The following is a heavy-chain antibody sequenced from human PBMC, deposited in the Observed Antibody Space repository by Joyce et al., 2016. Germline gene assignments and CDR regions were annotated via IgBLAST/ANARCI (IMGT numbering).Heavy chain of an antibody. CDR1: GLTFITYS. V-gene: IGHV3-21*02. CDR3: ARSFRSRLPAAMGPLWYFDL. CDR2: ISSSRNYI. J-gene: IGHJ2*01. D-gene: IGHD2-2*01. Sequence: EVQLVESGGGLVKPGGSLRLSCAASGLTFITYSMNWVRQAPGKGLEWVSSISSSRNYIYYADSMKGRFTISRDNAKNSLYLQMNSLRAEDTAVYYCARSFRSRLPAAMGPLWYFDLWGRGTPVTVSS.